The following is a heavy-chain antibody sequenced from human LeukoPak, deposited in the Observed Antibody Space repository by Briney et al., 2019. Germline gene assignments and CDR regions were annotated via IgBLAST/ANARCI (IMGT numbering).Heavy chain of an antibody. CDR1: GYTFTGYY. CDR2: INPNSGGT. Sequence: ASVKVSCKASGYTFTGYYMHWVRQAPGQGLEWMGWINPNSGGTNYAQEFQGRVTMTRDTSISTAYMELSRLRSDDTAVYYCARGARITMVRGVRSNWFDPWGQGTLVTVSS. CDR3: ARGARITMVRGVRSNWFDP. V-gene: IGHV1-2*02. D-gene: IGHD3-10*01. J-gene: IGHJ5*02.